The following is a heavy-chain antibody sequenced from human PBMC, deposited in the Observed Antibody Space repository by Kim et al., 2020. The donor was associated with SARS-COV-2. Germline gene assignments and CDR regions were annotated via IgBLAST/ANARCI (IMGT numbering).Heavy chain of an antibody. CDR3: ASSPLDIVVVVAGAGNWFDP. V-gene: IGHV4-39*01. D-gene: IGHD2-15*01. CDR1: GGSISSSSYY. J-gene: IGHJ5*02. CDR2: IYYSGST. Sequence: SETLSLTCTVSGGSISSSSYYWGWIRQPPGKGLEWIGSIYYSGSTYYNPSLKSRVTISVDTYKNQFSLKLSSVTAADTAVYYCASSPLDIVVVVAGAGNWFDPWGQGTLVTVSS.